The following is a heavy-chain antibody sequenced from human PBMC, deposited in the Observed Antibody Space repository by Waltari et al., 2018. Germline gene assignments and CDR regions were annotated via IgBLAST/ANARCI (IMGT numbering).Heavy chain of an antibody. CDR1: GGSFSGYY. CDR3: ARRGGDSSSSAWFDP. J-gene: IGHJ5*02. V-gene: IGHV4-34*01. D-gene: IGHD6-6*01. CDR2: INHSGST. Sequence: QVQLQQWGAGLLKPSETLSLTCAVYGGSFSGYYWSWIRQPPGKGLEWIGEINHSGSTNYNPSLKSRVTISVDTSKNQFSLKLSSVTAADTAVYYCARRGGDSSSSAWFDPWGQGTLVTVSS.